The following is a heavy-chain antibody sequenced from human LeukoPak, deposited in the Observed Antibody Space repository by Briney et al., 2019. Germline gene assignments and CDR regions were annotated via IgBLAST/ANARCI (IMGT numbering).Heavy chain of an antibody. V-gene: IGHV4-61*02. CDR2: IYTSGST. CDR3: ARQGQRRNPWYYFDY. Sequence: PSETLSLTCTVSGGSISSGSYYWSWIRQPAGKGLEWIGRIYTSGSTNYNPSLKSRVTISVDTSKNQFSLKLSSVSAADTAVYYCARQGQRRNPWYYFDYWGQGALVTVSS. CDR1: GGSISSGSYY. J-gene: IGHJ4*02. D-gene: IGHD1-1*01.